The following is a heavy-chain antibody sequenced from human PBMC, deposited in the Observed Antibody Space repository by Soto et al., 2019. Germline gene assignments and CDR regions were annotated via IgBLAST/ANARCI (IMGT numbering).Heavy chain of an antibody. D-gene: IGHD1-1*01. V-gene: IGHV1-18*01. CDR1: GYAFTTYG. CDR3: ARGRYGDY. CDR2: ISDHNGNT. J-gene: IGHJ4*02. Sequence: QVHLVQSGAEVKKPGASVKVSCKGSGYAFTTYGITWVRQAPGQGLEWMGWISDHNGNTNYAQKLQGRVTVTRDTPPSTAYMELRSLGSDDAAVYYCARGRYGDYWGQGALVTVSS.